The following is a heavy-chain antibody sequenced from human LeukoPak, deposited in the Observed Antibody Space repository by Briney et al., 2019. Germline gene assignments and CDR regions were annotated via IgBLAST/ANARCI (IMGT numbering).Heavy chain of an antibody. CDR2: IYYSGST. CDR1: GGSISSYY. V-gene: IGHV4-59*01. J-gene: IGHJ3*02. CDR3: ARGGRWANDAFGI. Sequence: PSETLSLTCTVSGGSISSYYWSWIRQPPGKGLEWIGYIYYSGSTNYNPSLKSRVTISVDTSKNQFSLKLSSVTAADTAVYYCARGGRWANDAFGIWGQGTMVTVSS. D-gene: IGHD5-12*01.